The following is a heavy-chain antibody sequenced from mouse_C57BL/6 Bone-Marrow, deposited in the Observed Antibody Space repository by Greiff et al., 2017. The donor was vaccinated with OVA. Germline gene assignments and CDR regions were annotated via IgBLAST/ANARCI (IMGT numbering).Heavy chain of an antibody. V-gene: IGHV10-3*01. CDR2: ISSKSSNYAT. D-gene: IGHD3-1*01. CDR3: VREVSGEGPRFDY. J-gene: IGHJ2*01. CDR1: GFTFNTYA. Sequence: EVKLVESGGGLVQPKGSLKLSCAASGFTFNTYAMHWVRQAPGKGLEWVARISSKSSNYATYYADSVKDRFTISRDDSQSMLYLQMNNLKTEDTAMYYGVREVSGEGPRFDYWGQGTTLTVSS.